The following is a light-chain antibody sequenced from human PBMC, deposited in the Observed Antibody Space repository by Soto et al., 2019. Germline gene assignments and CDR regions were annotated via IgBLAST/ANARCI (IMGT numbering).Light chain of an antibody. CDR1: SSDVGSYNL. CDR2: EVS. J-gene: IGLJ2*01. Sequence: QSALTQPASVSGSPGQSITISCTGTSSDVGSYNLVSWYQQHPGKAPKLMIYEVSKRPSGVSNRFSGSKSGNTASLTISGLQAEDEADYYCCSYAGSSTVVGGGTKRTVL. V-gene: IGLV2-23*02. CDR3: CSYAGSSTV.